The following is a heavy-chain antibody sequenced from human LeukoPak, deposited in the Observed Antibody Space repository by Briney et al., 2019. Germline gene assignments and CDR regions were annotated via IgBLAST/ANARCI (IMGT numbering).Heavy chain of an antibody. J-gene: IGHJ4*02. CDR1: GFIFSSYA. V-gene: IGHV3-30*04. CDR3: ARDPTTRSNQPQYYIDY. Sequence: GGSLRLSCAASGFIFSSYAMHWVRQAPGKGLEWVAVISLYGSDKYYADSVKGRFTISRDDSKNTLYLQMNSLRADDTAVYYCARDPTTRSNQPQYYIDYWGQGTLVTVSS. D-gene: IGHD4-17*01. CDR2: ISLYGSDK.